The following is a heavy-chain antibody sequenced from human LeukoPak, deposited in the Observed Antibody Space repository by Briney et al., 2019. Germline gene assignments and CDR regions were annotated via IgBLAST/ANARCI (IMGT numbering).Heavy chain of an antibody. D-gene: IGHD5-18*01. CDR2: INHSGNT. V-gene: IGHV4-38-2*01. CDR3: ARQDTAMVKGWFDP. Sequence: PSETLSLTCAVSGYSISSGYHWGWIRQPPGRGLEWIGSINHSGNTYCNPSLKSRVAISIDTSKNDFSLKVTSVTAADTAVYFCARQDTAMVKGWFDPWGQGTLVTVSS. CDR1: GYSISSGYH. J-gene: IGHJ5*02.